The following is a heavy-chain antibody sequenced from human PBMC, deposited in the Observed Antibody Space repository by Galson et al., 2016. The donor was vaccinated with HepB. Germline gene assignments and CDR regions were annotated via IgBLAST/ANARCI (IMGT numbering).Heavy chain of an antibody. CDR3: ARGTRYNWNYLDY. CDR1: GGSFRDYH. D-gene: IGHD1-20*01. Sequence: SETLSLTCTLNGGSFRDYHWSWIRQPPGKGLEWIGEVNHSGSTNYNPSLKTRATVSLDTSETQFSLRLTSVTAADTAVYYCARGTRYNWNYLDYWGQGNLVTVSS. CDR2: VNHSGST. V-gene: IGHV4-34*01. J-gene: IGHJ4*02.